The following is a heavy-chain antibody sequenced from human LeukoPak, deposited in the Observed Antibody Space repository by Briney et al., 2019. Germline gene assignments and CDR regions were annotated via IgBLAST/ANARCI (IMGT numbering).Heavy chain of an antibody. CDR2: IYTSGST. J-gene: IGHJ5*02. V-gene: IGHV4-4*07. Sequence: SETLSLTCTVSGGSISSYYWSWIRQPAGKGLEWIGRIYTSGSTNYNPSLKSRVTMSVDTSKNQFSLKLSSVTAADTAVYYCARVRRCSSTSCFRSQSQDPVVGWFDPWGQGTLVTVSS. D-gene: IGHD2-2*01. CDR3: ARVRRCSSTSCFRSQSQDPVVGWFDP. CDR1: GGSISSYY.